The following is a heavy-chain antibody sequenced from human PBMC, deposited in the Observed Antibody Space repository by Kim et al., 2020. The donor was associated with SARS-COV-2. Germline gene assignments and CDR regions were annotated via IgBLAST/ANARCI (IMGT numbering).Heavy chain of an antibody. CDR1: GFTLSNFP. CDR2: ISESGDRT. CDR3: AREGGDNYECGGNHV. J-gene: IGHJ4*02. V-gene: IGHV3-23*01. D-gene: IGHD2-21*01. Sequence: GGSLRLSCAASGFTLSNFPMSWVRRAPGKGLEWVSGISESGDRTNYADSAKGRFTISRDNSKNMLHLQMNSLRAEDTAVYYCAREGGDNYECGGNHVRGQGTLVTVSS.